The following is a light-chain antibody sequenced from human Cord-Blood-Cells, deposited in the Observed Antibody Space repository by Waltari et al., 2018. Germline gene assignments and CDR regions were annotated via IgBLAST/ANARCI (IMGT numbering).Light chain of an antibody. CDR3: SSYTSSSTLL. Sequence: QSALTQPASVSGSPGQAITISCPGTSSDVGGYNYVSWYQQHPGNAPKLMISDVRNRPSGFSNRFSGSKSGNTASLTISGLQAEDEADYYCSSYTSSSTLLFGGGTKLTVL. V-gene: IGLV2-14*03. J-gene: IGLJ3*02. CDR2: DVR. CDR1: SSDVGGYNY.